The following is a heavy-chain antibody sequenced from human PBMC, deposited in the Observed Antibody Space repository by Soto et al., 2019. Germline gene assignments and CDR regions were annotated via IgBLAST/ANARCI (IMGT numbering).Heavy chain of an antibody. D-gene: IGHD2-2*01. J-gene: IGHJ4*02. CDR3: ARTVPAALYYFDY. CDR1: GGSISSSSYY. V-gene: IGHV4-39*01. CDR2: IYYSGST. Sequence: SETLSLTCTVSGGSISSSSYYWGWIRQPPGKGLEWIGSIYYSGSTYYNPSLKSRVTISVDTSKNQFSLKLSFVTAADTAVYYCARTVPAALYYFDYWGQGTLVTVSS.